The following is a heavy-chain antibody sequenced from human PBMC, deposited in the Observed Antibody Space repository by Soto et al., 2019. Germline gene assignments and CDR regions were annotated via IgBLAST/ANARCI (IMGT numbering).Heavy chain of an antibody. J-gene: IGHJ6*02. V-gene: IGHV3-74*01. CDR2: MNSDGNTV. Sequence: GGSLRLSCAASGFTFSSYWMHWVRQAPGKGLVWVSRMNSDGNTVYYADSLKGRFTISRDNAKNSLYLQMNRLRAEDTAVYYCARVSWREKYGMDVWGQGTTVTVSS. CDR3: ARVSWREKYGMDV. CDR1: GFTFSSYW.